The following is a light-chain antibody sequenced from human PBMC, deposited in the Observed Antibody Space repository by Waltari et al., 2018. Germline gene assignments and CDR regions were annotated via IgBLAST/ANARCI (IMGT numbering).Light chain of an antibody. CDR3: SSYTSSSVV. CDR1: SSDVGGYNY. J-gene: IGLJ2*01. CDR2: DVS. V-gene: IGLV2-14*03. Sequence: QSALTQPASVSGSPGQSTTIPCTGTSSDVGGYNYVSWYQQQPAKAPTLMIYDVSNRPSGVSNRFSGSKSGNTASLTISGLQAEDEADYYCSSYTSSSVVFGGGTKLTVL.